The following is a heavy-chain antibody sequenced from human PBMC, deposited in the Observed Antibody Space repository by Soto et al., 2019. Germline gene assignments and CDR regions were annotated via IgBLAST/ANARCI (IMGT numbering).Heavy chain of an antibody. D-gene: IGHD1-26*01. J-gene: IGHJ4*02. V-gene: IGHV1-8*01. CDR3: ARAAVGGEYYYFDY. Sequence: ASVKVSCKASGYTFTSYDINWVRQATGQGLEWMGWMNPNSGNTGYAQKFQGRVTMTRDTSISTAYMELSSLRSEDTAVYYCARAAVGGEYYYFDYWGQGTLVTVSS. CDR1: GYTFTSYD. CDR2: MNPNSGNT.